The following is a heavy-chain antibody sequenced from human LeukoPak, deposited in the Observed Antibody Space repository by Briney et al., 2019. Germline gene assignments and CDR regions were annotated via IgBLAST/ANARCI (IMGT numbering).Heavy chain of an antibody. J-gene: IGHJ5*02. V-gene: IGHV1-2*06. D-gene: IGHD4-17*01. CDR3: AREFPKSLKYGGNWFDP. CDR1: GYTFTGYY. CDR2: INPNSGGT. Sequence: ASVKVSYKASGYTFTGYYMHWVRQAPGQGLEWMGRINPNSGGTNYAQKFQGRVTMTRDTSISTAYMELSRLRSDDTAVYYCAREFPKSLKYGGNWFDPWGQGTLVTVSS.